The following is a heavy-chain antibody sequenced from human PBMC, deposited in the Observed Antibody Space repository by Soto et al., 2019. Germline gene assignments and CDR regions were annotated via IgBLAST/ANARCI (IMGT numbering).Heavy chain of an antibody. D-gene: IGHD2-15*01. CDR1: GFTFSSYA. Sequence: PGGSLRLSCAASGFTFSSYAMHWVRQAPGKGLDWVAVISYDGNNKYYADSVKGRFTISRDNSKNTLYLQMNSLRSEDTAVYYCARQKVDASDYWGQGTLVTVSS. J-gene: IGHJ4*02. CDR3: ARQKVDASDY. CDR2: ISYDGNNK. V-gene: IGHV3-30*01.